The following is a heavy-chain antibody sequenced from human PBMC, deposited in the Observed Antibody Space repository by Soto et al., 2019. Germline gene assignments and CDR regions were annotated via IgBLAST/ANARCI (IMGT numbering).Heavy chain of an antibody. CDR1: GGSISSGGYY. D-gene: IGHD3-10*01. CDR3: ARGRLLSRPNYGSGSYYIKDEFDY. J-gene: IGHJ4*02. V-gene: IGHV4-39*07. CDR2: INHSGST. Sequence: PSETLSLTCTVSGGSISSGGYYWSWIRQPPGKGLEWIGEINHSGSTNYNPSLKSRVTISVDTSKNQFSLKLSSVTAADTAVYYCARGRLLSRPNYGSGSYYIKDEFDYWGQGTLVTVSS.